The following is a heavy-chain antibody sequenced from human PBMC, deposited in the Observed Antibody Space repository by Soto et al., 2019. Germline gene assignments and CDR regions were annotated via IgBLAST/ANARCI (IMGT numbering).Heavy chain of an antibody. CDR3: AAYSGGRYYYYMDV. Sequence: SVKVSCKASGFTFTSSAMHWVRQARGQRLEWIGWIVVGSGNTNYAQKFQERVTITRDMSTSTAYMELSSLRSEDTAVYYCAAYSGGRYYYYMDVWGKGTTVTVSS. J-gene: IGHJ6*03. V-gene: IGHV1-58*02. CDR1: GFTFTSSA. D-gene: IGHD2-15*01. CDR2: IVVGSGNT.